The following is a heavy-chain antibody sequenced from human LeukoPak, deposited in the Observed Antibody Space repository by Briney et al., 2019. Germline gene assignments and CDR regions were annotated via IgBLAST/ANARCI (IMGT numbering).Heavy chain of an antibody. D-gene: IGHD4-11*01. CDR3: ARVYSALFDY. CDR1: GGSISRGSYY. J-gene: IGHJ4*02. CDR2: IYTSGST. V-gene: IGHV4-61*02. Sequence: PSETLSLTCTVSGGSISRGSYYWSWIRQPAGKGLEWIGRIYTSGSTNYNPSLKSRITISVDTSKNQFSLKLSSVTAADTAVYYCARVYSALFDYWGQGTLVTVSS.